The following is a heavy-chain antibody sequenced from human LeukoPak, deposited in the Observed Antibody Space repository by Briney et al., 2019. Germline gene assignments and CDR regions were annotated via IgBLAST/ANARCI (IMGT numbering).Heavy chain of an antibody. CDR1: GFTSSSSA. CDR3: AKQLGYCSDGSCYFPY. J-gene: IGHJ4*02. V-gene: IGHV3-23*01. D-gene: IGHD2-15*01. Sequence: GRSLTLSCAASGFTSSSSAMSWVRQAPGKGLEWVSAISNNGGYTYYADSVQGRFTISRDNSKSTLCLQMNSLRAEDTAVYYCAKQLGYCSDGSCYFPYWGQGTLVTVSS. CDR2: ISNNGGYT.